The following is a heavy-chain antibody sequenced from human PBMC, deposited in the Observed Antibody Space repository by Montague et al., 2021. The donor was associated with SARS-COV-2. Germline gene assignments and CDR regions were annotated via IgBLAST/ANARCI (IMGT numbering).Heavy chain of an antibody. D-gene: IGHD3-3*01. V-gene: IGHV4-59*01. CDR2: IYYTGET. CDR3: ARFWSGYVDK. J-gene: IGHJ4*02. Sequence: SETLSLTCSFSGGSIRSYYCSWIRLPPGKPLEWLGYIYYTGETTXNPSLKSRVTISVDTSRSQFSPRLTSVTAADTAVYFCARFWSGYVDKWSQGTLVTVSS. CDR1: GGSIRSYY.